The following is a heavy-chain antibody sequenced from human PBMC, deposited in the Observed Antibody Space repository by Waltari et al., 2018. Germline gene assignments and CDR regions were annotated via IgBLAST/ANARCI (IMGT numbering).Heavy chain of an antibody. Sequence: QVQLVQSGAEVKKPGSSVKVPCKASGGTFSSYAIGWVRQAPVQGLEWMGGIIPIFGTANYAQKFQGRVTITADESTSTAYMELSSLRSEDTAVYYCARNGGYCSSASCWDFDYWGQGTLVTVSS. V-gene: IGHV1-69*01. CDR2: IIPIFGTA. CDR1: GGTFSSYA. CDR3: ARNGGYCSSASCWDFDY. J-gene: IGHJ4*02. D-gene: IGHD2-2*01.